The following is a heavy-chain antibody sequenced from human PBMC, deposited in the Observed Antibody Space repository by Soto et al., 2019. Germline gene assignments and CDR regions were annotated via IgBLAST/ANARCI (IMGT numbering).Heavy chain of an antibody. CDR2: IDPSDSYT. D-gene: IGHD3-9*01. Sequence: GESLKLSSKVSGSSFTSRSISLVRQMPGKGLEGMGRIDPSDSYTSYHPSLKGHDTISVDKSINTVYLRWSSLKASDSPQYYCAGHGGGRVAITGYNGMDVWGQGTTVTVSS. J-gene: IGHJ6*02. CDR1: GSSFTSRS. V-gene: IGHV5-10-1*01. CDR3: AGHGGGRVAITGYNGMDV.